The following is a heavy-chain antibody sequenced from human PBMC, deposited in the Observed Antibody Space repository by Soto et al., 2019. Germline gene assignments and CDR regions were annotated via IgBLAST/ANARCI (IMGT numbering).Heavy chain of an antibody. V-gene: IGHV4-59*12. D-gene: IGHD3-10*01. J-gene: IGHJ5*02. CDR2: IYYTGST. CDR1: GGAISSYY. Sequence: ETLSLTCTVSGGAISSYYWSWVRQPPGEGLEWIGYIYYTGSTKYNASLESRVTISLDTSKNQFSLKLSSVTAADTAVYYCARRSRRTYYYGSSWFDPWGQGTLVTVSS. CDR3: ARRSRRTYYYGSSWFDP.